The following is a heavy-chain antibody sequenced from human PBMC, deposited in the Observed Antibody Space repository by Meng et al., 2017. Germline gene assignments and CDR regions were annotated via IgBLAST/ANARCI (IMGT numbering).Heavy chain of an antibody. D-gene: IGHD2-21*01. CDR3: ARDRAPPYSYWYFDL. Sequence: SETLSLTCAVYGGSFSGYSRSWIRQPPGKGLEWIGEISHSGSTNYNPSLKSRVTISVLPSKNQFSLKLTSVTAADTAVYYCARDRAPPYSYWYFDLWGRGTLVTVSS. J-gene: IGHJ2*01. CDR2: ISHSGST. V-gene: IGHV4-34*01. CDR1: GGSFSGYS.